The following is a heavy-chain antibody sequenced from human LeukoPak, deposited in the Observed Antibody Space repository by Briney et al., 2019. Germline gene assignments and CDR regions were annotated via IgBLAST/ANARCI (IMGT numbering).Heavy chain of an antibody. CDR3: ARESPMTTTLGAFNI. Sequence: GASVKVSCKASGGTFSSYAISWVRQAPGQGLEWMGGIIPIFGTADYAQKFQGRVTTTADETTSTAYMELSSPRYENTAVYYCARESPMTTTLGAFNIWGQETMVTFSS. CDR1: GGTFSSYA. D-gene: IGHD4-17*01. CDR2: IIPIFGTA. J-gene: IGHJ3*02. V-gene: IGHV1-69*13.